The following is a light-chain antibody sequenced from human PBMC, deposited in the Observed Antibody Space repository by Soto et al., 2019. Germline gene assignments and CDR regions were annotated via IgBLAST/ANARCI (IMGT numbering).Light chain of an antibody. CDR1: SGHSSYA. V-gene: IGLV4-69*01. CDR3: QTWGTGPWV. Sequence: QPVLTQSPSASASLGASVKLTCTLSSGHSSYAIAWHQQQPEKGPRYLMKLNNDGSHNKGDGIPDRFSGSSSGAERYLTISSLQSEDEADYYCQTWGTGPWVFGGGTKLTVL. CDR2: LNNDGSH. J-gene: IGLJ3*02.